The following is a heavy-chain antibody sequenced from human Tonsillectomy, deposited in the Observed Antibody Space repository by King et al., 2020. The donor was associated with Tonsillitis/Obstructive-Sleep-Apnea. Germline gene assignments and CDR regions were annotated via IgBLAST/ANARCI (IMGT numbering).Heavy chain of an antibody. D-gene: IGHD3-3*01. CDR3: AEDRLVLRFLEWSYYMDV. J-gene: IGHJ6*03. CDR1: GFTFSSYA. V-gene: IGHV3-23*04. Sequence: VQLVESGGGLVQPGGSLRLSCAASGFTFSSYAMSWVRQAPAKGLEWVSAISGSGGSTYYADSVKGRFTISRDNSKNTLYLQMNSLRAEDTAVYYCAEDRLVLRFLEWSYYMDVWGKGTTVTVSS. CDR2: ISGSGGST.